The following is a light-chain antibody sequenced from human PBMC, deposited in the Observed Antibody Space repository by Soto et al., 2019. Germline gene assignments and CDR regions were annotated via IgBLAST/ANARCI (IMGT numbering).Light chain of an antibody. CDR1: SSNIGSNT. Sequence: QSVLTQPPSASGTPGQRVTISCSGSSSNIGSNTVNWYQQLPGTAPKLLIYTNTQRPSGVPDRFSGSKSGTSASLAISGLQSEDEADYYCAAWDDSRFWVFGGGTKLTVL. J-gene: IGLJ3*02. V-gene: IGLV1-44*01. CDR2: TNT. CDR3: AAWDDSRFWV.